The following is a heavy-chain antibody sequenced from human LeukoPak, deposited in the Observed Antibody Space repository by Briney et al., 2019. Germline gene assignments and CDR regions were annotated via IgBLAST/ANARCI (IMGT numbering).Heavy chain of an antibody. J-gene: IGHJ6*03. CDR3: ARYCSSTSCYSSSYYYYYMDV. D-gene: IGHD2-2*01. V-gene: IGHV4-55*01. CDR2: IHHSGST. CDR1: GFIVSNSY. Sequence: GSLRLSCVASGFIVSNSYMNWVRQPPGKGLEWIGEIHHSGSTYYNPSLKSRITMSVDTSKNQFYLKLSSVTAADTAVYYCARYCSSTSCYSSSYYYYYMDVWGKGTTVTVSS.